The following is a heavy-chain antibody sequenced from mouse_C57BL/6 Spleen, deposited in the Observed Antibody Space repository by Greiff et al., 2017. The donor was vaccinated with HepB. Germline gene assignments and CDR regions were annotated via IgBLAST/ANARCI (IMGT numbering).Heavy chain of an antibody. D-gene: IGHD1-1*01. CDR2: INPSSGYT. J-gene: IGHJ2*01. Sequence: QVQLQQSGAELAKPGASVKLSCKASGYTFTSYWMHWVKQRPGQGLEWIGYINPSSGYTKYNQKFKDKATLTADKSSSTAYMQLSSLTYEDYAVYSYARAPLLRSPLYYYDYWGPGTTLTVSS. CDR1: GYTFTSYW. V-gene: IGHV1-7*01. CDR3: ARAPLLRSPLYYYDY.